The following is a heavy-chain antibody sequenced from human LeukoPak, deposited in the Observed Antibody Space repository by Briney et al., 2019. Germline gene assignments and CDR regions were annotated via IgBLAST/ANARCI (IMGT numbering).Heavy chain of an antibody. Sequence: ASVKVSCKASGYTFTSYDINWVRQATGQGLEWMGWMNPNSGNTGYAQKFQGRVTMTRNTSISTAYMELSSLRSEDTAVYYCARGLTQLRLYGSDPEDAFDIWGQGTMVTVSS. CDR1: GYTFTSYD. CDR2: MNPNSGNT. CDR3: ARGLTQLRLYGSDPEDAFDI. V-gene: IGHV1-8*01. J-gene: IGHJ3*02. D-gene: IGHD3-10*01.